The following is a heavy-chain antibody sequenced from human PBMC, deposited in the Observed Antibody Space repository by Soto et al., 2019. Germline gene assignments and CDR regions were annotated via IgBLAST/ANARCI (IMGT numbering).Heavy chain of an antibody. J-gene: IGHJ4*02. CDR3: AMGQPTTVTTDHDY. CDR2: IIPILGIA. CDR1: GGTFSSYT. D-gene: IGHD4-17*01. Sequence: QVQLVQSGAEVKKPGSSVKVSCKASGGTFSSYTISWVRQAPGQGLEWMGRIIPILGIANYAQKFQGRVTITAHKSTSTAYMEQSSMRSEDTAVYYWAMGQPTTVTTDHDYWGQGTMVTVSS. V-gene: IGHV1-69*02.